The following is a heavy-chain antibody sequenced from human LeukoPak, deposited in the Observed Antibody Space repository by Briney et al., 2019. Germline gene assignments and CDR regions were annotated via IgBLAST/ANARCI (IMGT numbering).Heavy chain of an antibody. CDR1: GGSLTRYY. D-gene: IGHD6-13*01. J-gene: IGHJ5*02. CDR2: IYTSEST. Sequence: SESLSLTCAVPGGSLTRYYWSCMRHPPGKGLECIGYIYTSESTNYYSHLQRRVTISVDNYNKRLSQKLSSVTAADTAVYYCARLMRSSSWYAGEYNWFDPWGQGTLVTVSS. CDR3: ARLMRSSSWYAGEYNWFDP. V-gene: IGHV4-4*09.